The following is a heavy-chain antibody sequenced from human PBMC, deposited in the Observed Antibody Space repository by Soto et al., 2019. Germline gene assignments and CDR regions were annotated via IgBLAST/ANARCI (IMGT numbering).Heavy chain of an antibody. CDR1: GYTFTSYG. Sequence: ASVKVSCKASGYTFTSYGISWVRQATGQGLEWMGWMNPNSGNTGYAQKFQGRVTMTRDTSINTAYMELSSLRSEDTAVYYCAREVAGRPYQPIDLWGQGTLDTVSS. V-gene: IGHV1-8*02. D-gene: IGHD2-15*01. J-gene: IGHJ4*02. CDR2: MNPNSGNT. CDR3: AREVAGRPYQPIDL.